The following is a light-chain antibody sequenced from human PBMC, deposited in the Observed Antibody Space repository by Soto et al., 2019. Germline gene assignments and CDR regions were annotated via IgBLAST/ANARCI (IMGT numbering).Light chain of an antibody. CDR1: NIGSKS. J-gene: IGLJ2*01. Sequence: SYDLTQPLSVSVAPGQTARITCGENNIGSKSVHWYQQKPGQAPVLVIYKNNNRPSGIPERFSGSNSGNTATLTISRAQAGDEADYYCQVWDSSTAFVVFGGGTKLTVL. CDR2: KNN. CDR3: QVWDSSTAFVV. V-gene: IGLV3-9*01.